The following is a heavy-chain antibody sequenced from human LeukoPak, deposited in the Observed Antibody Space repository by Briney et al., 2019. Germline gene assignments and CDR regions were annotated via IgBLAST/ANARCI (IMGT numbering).Heavy chain of an antibody. CDR3: ARASHSGDEVGY. Sequence: ASVKVSCKASGYSFTDYYMHWVRQAPGQGLEWMGWINPNSGGTSYAQKFQGRVTMTRDTSISTAYMELSRLRSDDTAVYYCARASHSGDEVGYWGQGTLVTVSS. CDR1: GYSFTDYY. CDR2: INPNSGGT. D-gene: IGHD7-27*01. J-gene: IGHJ4*02. V-gene: IGHV1-2*02.